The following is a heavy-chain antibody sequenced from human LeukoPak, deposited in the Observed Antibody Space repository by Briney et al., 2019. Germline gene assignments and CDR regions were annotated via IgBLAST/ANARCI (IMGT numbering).Heavy chain of an antibody. D-gene: IGHD2-15*01. CDR2: ISGSGGTT. CDR3: AKDRGMFLVGYLDY. Sequence: GGSLRLSCAASGFTFSSYAMSWVSQAPGKGVEWVSAISGSGGTTYYADSVKGRFTISRDNSKNTLYLQMNSLRAEDTAVYYCAKDRGMFLVGYLDYWGQGTLVTVSS. J-gene: IGHJ4*02. CDR1: GFTFSSYA. V-gene: IGHV3-23*01.